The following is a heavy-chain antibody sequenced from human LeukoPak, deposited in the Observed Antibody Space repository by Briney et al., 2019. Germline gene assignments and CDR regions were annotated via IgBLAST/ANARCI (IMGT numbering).Heavy chain of an antibody. Sequence: SETLSLTCTVSGGSISSGGYYWSWIRQHPGKGLEWIGYIYYSGSTYYNPSLKSRVTISVDTSKNQFSLKLSSVTAADTAVYYCARVGTFESDSSGYYYGDKFPPMAPFDYWGQGTLVTVSS. CDR2: IYYSGST. CDR3: ARVGTFESDSSGYYYGDKFPPMAPFDY. J-gene: IGHJ4*02. CDR1: GGSISSGGYY. D-gene: IGHD3-22*01. V-gene: IGHV4-31*03.